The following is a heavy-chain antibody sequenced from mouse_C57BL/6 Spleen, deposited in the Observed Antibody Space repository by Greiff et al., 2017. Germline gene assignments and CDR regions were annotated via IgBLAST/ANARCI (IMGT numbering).Heavy chain of an antibody. J-gene: IGHJ2*01. D-gene: IGHD2-1*01. CDR2: ISSGGSYT. CDR3: ARNLQRDYFDY. CDR1: GFTFSSYG. Sequence: EVKLMESGGDLVKPGGSLKLSCAASGFTFSSYGMSWVRQTPDTRLEWVATISSGGSYTYYPDSVKGRFTISRDNAKNTLYLQMSSLKSEDTAMYYCARNLQRDYFDYWGQGTTLTVSS. V-gene: IGHV5-6*01.